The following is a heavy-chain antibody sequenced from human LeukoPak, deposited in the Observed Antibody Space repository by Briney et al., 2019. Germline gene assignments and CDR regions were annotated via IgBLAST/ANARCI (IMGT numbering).Heavy chain of an antibody. CDR2: INPNSGGT. V-gene: IGHV1-2*02. CDR3: ARVITIFGVVAN. CDR1: GYTFTGYY. D-gene: IGHD3-3*01. J-gene: IGHJ4*02. Sequence: ASVKVSCKASGYTFTGYYMHWVRQAPGQGLEWMGWINPNSGGTNYAQKFQGRVTMTRDTSISTAYMELSRLRSDDTAVYYCARVITIFGVVANWGQGTLVTVSA.